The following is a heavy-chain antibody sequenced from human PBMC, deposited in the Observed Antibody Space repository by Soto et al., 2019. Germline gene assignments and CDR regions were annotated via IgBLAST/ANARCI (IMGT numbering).Heavy chain of an antibody. Sequence: QVQLVESGGGLVKPGGSLRLSCAASGFTFSDYYMSWIRQAPGKGLEWVSYISSSGSTIYYADSVKGRFTISRDNAKNSLYLQMNSLRAEDTAVYYCARVGLDCTNGVCYKGYYYMDVWGKGTTVTVSS. CDR3: ARVGLDCTNGVCYKGYYYMDV. CDR2: ISSSGSTI. D-gene: IGHD2-8*01. CDR1: GFTFSDYY. V-gene: IGHV3-11*01. J-gene: IGHJ6*03.